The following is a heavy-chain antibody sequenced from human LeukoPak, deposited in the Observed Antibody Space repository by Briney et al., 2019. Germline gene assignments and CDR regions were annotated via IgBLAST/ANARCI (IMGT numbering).Heavy chain of an antibody. CDR3: ASSPVDSVVVVGRSPYFDS. Sequence: SETLSLTCTVSGGSISSSSDYLTGIRQPPGKGLEWIGNIYYSGTTYYNPSLKSRVTISVDTSKNQFSLKLSSVTAADTAVYYCASSPVDSVVVVGRSPYFDSWGQGTLVTVSS. J-gene: IGHJ4*02. CDR2: IYYSGTT. D-gene: IGHD2-15*01. V-gene: IGHV4-39*01. CDR1: GGSISSSSDY.